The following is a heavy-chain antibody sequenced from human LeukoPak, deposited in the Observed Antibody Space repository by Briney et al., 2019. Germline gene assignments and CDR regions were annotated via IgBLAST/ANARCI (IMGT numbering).Heavy chain of an antibody. J-gene: IGHJ4*02. V-gene: IGHV3-74*01. CDR3: ARWDYVWGSYRHGYDY. D-gene: IGHD3-16*02. Sequence: GGSLRLSCAASGFTFSSYWMHWVRQAPGKGLVWVSRIKSDGSSTSYADSVKGRFTISRDNAKNTLYLQMNSLRTEDTAVYYCARWDYVWGSYRHGYDYWGQGTLVTVSS. CDR2: IKSDGSST. CDR1: GFTFSSYW.